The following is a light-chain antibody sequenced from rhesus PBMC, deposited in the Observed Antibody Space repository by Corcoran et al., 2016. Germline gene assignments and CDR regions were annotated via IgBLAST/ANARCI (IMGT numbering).Light chain of an antibody. CDR3: QQLDTSPIT. CDR2: RAS. J-gene: IGKJ4*01. Sequence: DIQMTQSPSSLSASVGDRVTITYRASQGLSNWLAWYQQKPGKAPNLLIYRASNCAPGVPSRFSGSGSGTAFTLTISRLQPEDIATYYCQQLDTSPITFGGGTKVEI. V-gene: IGKV1-69*01. CDR1: QGLSNW.